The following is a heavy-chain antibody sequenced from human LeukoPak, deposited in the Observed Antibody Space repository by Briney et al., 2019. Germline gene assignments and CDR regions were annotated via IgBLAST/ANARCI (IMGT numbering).Heavy chain of an antibody. J-gene: IGHJ4*02. D-gene: IGHD4-17*01. V-gene: IGHV5-51*01. CDR2: IYPGDSDT. Sequence: GESPKISCKGSGYSFTTYWIGWVRQMPGKGLEWMGIIYPGDSDTRYSPSFQGQVTISADKSISTAYLQWSSLKASDTAMYFCARQTVTTPFDYWGQGTLVTVSS. CDR1: GYSFTTYW. CDR3: ARQTVTTPFDY.